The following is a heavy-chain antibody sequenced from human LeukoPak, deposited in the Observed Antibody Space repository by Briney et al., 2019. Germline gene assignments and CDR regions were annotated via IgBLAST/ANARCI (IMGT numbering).Heavy chain of an antibody. D-gene: IGHD6-13*01. CDR3: AREPIGRGLSSWYFGY. CDR1: GFTFSSYA. CDR2: ISSSSSTI. V-gene: IGHV3-48*02. J-gene: IGHJ4*02. Sequence: GGSLRLSCAASGFTFSSYAMSWVRQAPGKGLEWVSYISSSSSTIYYADSVKGRFTISRDNAKNSLYLQMNSLRDEDTAVYYCAREPIGRGLSSWYFGYWGQGTLVTVSS.